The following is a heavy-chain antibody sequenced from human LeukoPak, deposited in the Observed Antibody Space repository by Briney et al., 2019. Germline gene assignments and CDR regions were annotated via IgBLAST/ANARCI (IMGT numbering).Heavy chain of an antibody. CDR3: AKDLESPTVGDY. V-gene: IGHV3-23*01. CDR2: ISGSGGST. J-gene: IGHJ4*02. CDR1: GFTFSSYA. Sequence: PGGSLRLSCAASGFTFSSYAMSWVRQAPGKGLEWASAISGSGGSTYYADSVKGRFTISRDNSKNTLYLQMNSLRAEDTAVYYCAKDLESPTVGDYWGQGTLVTVSS. D-gene: IGHD3-3*01.